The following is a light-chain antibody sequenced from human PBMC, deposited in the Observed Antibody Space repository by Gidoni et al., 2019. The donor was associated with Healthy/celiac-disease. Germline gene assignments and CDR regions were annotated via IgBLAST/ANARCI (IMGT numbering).Light chain of an antibody. CDR1: QSVSSY. J-gene: IGKJ3*01. V-gene: IGKV3-11*01. CDR2: DAS. Sequence: EMVLTQSPATLSLSPGERATLSCRASQSVSSYLAWYQQKPGQAPRLLIYDASNRATGIPARFSGSGSGTDFTLTISSLEPEDFAVYYCQQRSNWPLTFGPXTKVEIK. CDR3: QQRSNWPLT.